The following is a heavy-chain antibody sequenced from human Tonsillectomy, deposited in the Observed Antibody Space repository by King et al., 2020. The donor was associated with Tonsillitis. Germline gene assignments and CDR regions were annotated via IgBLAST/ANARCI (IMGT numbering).Heavy chain of an antibody. J-gene: IGHJ4*02. CDR2: IRYDGSNK. CDR1: GFTFSNNG. V-gene: IGHV3-30*02. Sequence: VQLVESGGGVVQPGGSLRLSCAASGFTFSNNGMHWVRQAPGKGLEWVAFIRYDGSNKYYIDSVKGRFTISRDNSRNTLYLQMNSLRAEDKAVYYCAKVRSDYGDYGSFDYWGQGTLVTVSS. CDR3: AKVRSDYGDYGSFDY. D-gene: IGHD4-17*01.